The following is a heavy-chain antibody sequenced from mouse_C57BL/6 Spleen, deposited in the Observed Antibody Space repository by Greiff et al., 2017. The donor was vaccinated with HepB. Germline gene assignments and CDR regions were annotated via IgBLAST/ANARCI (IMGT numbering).Heavy chain of an antibody. CDR1: GYTFTDYY. V-gene: IGHV1-26*01. Sequence: VQLQQSGPELVKPGASVKISCKASGYTFTDYYMNWVKQSHGKSLEWIGDINPNNGGTSYNQKFKGKATLTVDKSSSTAYMELRSLTSEDSAVYYCARWDYGSSYPYFDYWGQGTTLTVSS. D-gene: IGHD1-1*01. J-gene: IGHJ2*01. CDR3: ARWDYGSSYPYFDY. CDR2: INPNNGGT.